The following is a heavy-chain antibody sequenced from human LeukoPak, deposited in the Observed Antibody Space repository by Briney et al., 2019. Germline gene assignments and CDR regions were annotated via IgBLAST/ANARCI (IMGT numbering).Heavy chain of an antibody. J-gene: IGHJ4*02. D-gene: IGHD5-18*01. V-gene: IGHV3-66*01. Sequence: GGSLRLSCAASGFTVSSSSMSWVRQAPGKGLEWVSIIYTGGGTYYADSVKGRFIISRDNSKNTLYLQMNSLRAEDTAVYYCAKAAGRGYNYGDYFDYWGQGTLVTVSS. CDR2: IYTGGGT. CDR1: GFTVSSSS. CDR3: AKAAGRGYNYGDYFDY.